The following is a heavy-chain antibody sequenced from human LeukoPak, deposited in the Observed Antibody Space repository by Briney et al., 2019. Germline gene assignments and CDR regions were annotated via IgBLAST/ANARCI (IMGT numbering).Heavy chain of an antibody. V-gene: IGHV3-30*18. J-gene: IGHJ4*02. Sequence: GGSLRLSCAASGFTFSSYGIHWVRQAPGKGLEWVAVISYDGSNKYYADSVKGRFTISRDNSKNTLYLQMNSLRAEDTAVYYCAKDPPYSSGWYYFDYWGQGTLVTVSS. CDR1: GFTFSSYG. CDR3: AKDPPYSSGWYYFDY. CDR2: ISYDGSNK. D-gene: IGHD6-19*01.